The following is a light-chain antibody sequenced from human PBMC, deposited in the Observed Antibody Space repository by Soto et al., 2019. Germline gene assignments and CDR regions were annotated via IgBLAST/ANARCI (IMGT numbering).Light chain of an antibody. CDR1: SSDVGANNY. CDR2: EVS. J-gene: IGLJ2*01. CDR3: SSYINSITFVV. V-gene: IGLV2-14*01. Sequence: QSVLTQPASVSGSPGQPITISCTGTSSDVGANNYVSWYQHHPGKAPKLLIYEVSNRPSGVSSRFSGSKSGNTACLTSSGLQAEDEADYYCSSYINSITFVVFGGGTQLTVL.